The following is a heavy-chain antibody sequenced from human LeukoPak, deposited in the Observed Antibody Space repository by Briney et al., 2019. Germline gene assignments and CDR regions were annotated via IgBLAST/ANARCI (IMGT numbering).Heavy chain of an antibody. Sequence: GGSLRLSCAASGFTFSGSALHWVRQASGKGLEWVGRIRSTANGYATAYAASVKGRFTISRDDSKNTAYLQMNSLKTEDTAVYYCARDNSVRDEAWWFNPWGQGTLVTVSS. V-gene: IGHV3-73*01. CDR2: IRSTANGYAT. D-gene: IGHD5-24*01. J-gene: IGHJ5*02. CDR3: ARDNSVRDEAWWFNP. CDR1: GFTFSGSA.